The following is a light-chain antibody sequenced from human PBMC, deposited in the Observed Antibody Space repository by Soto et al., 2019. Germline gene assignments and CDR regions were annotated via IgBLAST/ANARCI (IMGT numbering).Light chain of an antibody. V-gene: IGKV3-15*01. J-gene: IGKJ1*01. CDR2: GAS. CDR3: QQYNNWPRT. Sequence: EIVLTPSPATLSVSPGERATLSCRASQSVSSNLAWYQQKPGQAPRLLIFGASTRATGVPARFSGSGSGTEFALTISSLQSVDFAVYYCQQYNNWPRTFGQGTKVEIK. CDR1: QSVSSN.